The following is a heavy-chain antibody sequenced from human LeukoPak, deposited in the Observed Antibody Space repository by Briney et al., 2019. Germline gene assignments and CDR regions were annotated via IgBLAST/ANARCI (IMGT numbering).Heavy chain of an antibody. D-gene: IGHD6-19*01. CDR2: IYTSGGT. J-gene: IGHJ4*02. CDR1: GGSISNYY. CDR3: ARAAEYSSGWYLFDF. V-gene: IGHV4-4*07. Sequence: SETLSLTCTVSGGSISNYYWTCIRQPAGKGLEWIGRIYTSGGTNYNPSLKSRVTMSVDTSTNQFSLRLSSVTAADTAMYYCARAAEYSSGWYLFDFWGQGILVTVSA.